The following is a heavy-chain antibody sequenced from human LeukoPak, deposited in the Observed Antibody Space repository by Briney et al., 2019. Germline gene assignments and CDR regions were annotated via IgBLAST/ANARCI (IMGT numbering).Heavy chain of an antibody. V-gene: IGHV1-2*02. CDR2: INPNSGFT. CDR1: GYPFTGYY. CDR3: ARLADCSSSSCRSFDY. Sequence: EGSVKVSCKASGYPFTGYYLHWVRQAPGQGLEWMGWINPNSGFTNYAQKFQGRVTMTRDTSISTAYMELSRLRSDDTAVYYCARLADCSSSSCRSFDYWGQGTLVTVSS. D-gene: IGHD2-2*01. J-gene: IGHJ4*02.